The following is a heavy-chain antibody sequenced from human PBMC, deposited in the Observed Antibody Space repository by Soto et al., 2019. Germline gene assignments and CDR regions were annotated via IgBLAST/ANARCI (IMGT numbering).Heavy chain of an antibody. CDR1: GGSISSYH. V-gene: IGHV4-59*01. J-gene: IGHJ4*02. CDR3: ARGWGTVTHFDY. D-gene: IGHD4-4*01. CDR2: IYYSGST. Sequence: SETLSLTCTVSGGSISSYHWSWIRQPPGKGLEWIGYIYYSGSTNYNPSLKSRVTISVDTSKNQFSLKLSSVTAADTAVYYCARGWGTVTHFDYWGQGTLVTVS.